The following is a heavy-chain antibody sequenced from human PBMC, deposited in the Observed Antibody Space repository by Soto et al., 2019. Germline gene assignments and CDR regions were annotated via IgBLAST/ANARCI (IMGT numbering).Heavy chain of an antibody. Sequence: QVQLVQPGAEVMKPGASVKISCKASGFTSTRYSVHWVRQAPGQGPEWMGRINPNNGGTNYAQEFQGRFTMTRDTSTTIVYMDLSSLRSEDTAVYYCASRVNADFDVWVQGTTVTVS. CDR1: GFTSTRYS. J-gene: IGHJ6*02. V-gene: IGHV1-46*01. CDR2: INPNNGGT. D-gene: IGHD3-16*02. CDR3: ASRVNADFDV.